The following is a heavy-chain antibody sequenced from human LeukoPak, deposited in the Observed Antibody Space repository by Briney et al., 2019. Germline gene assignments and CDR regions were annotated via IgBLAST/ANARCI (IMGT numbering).Heavy chain of an antibody. CDR3: AADRYDSSGYYHFDY. V-gene: IGHV1-58*02. Sequence: SVKVSCKASGFTFTSSAMQWVRQPRGQRLEWIGWIVVGSGNTNYAQKFQERVTITRDMSTSTAYMELSSLRSEDTAVYYCAADRYDSSGYYHFDYWGQGTVVTVSS. D-gene: IGHD3-22*01. J-gene: IGHJ4*02. CDR2: IVVGSGNT. CDR1: GFTFTSSA.